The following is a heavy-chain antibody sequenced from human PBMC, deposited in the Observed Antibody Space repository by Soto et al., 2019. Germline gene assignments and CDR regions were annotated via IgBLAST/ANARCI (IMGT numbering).Heavy chain of an antibody. V-gene: IGHV1-18*01. CDR2: ISAYNGNT. J-gene: IGHJ4*02. CDR3: ARVMITFGGVPPRGIDY. CDR1: GYTFTSYG. Sequence: ASVKVSCKASGYTFTSYGISWVRQAPGQGLEWMGWISAYNGNTNYAQKLQGRVTMTTDTSTSTAYMELRSLRSDDTAVYYCARVMITFGGVPPRGIDYWGQGTLVTVSS. D-gene: IGHD3-16*01.